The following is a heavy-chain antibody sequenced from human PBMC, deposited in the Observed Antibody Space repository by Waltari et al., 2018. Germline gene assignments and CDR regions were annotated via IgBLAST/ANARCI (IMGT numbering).Heavy chain of an antibody. J-gene: IGHJ1*01. Sequence: QVQLVQSGAEVKKPGSSVKVSCKASGGTFSSYAISWVRQAPGQGLEWMGGIIPILGIANYAQKFQGRVTSTADKSTSTAYMELSSLRSEDTAVYYCARSTSRSGSYYRSEYFQHWGQGTLVTVSS. CDR2: IIPILGIA. CDR3: ARSTSRSGSYYRSEYFQH. V-gene: IGHV1-69*10. CDR1: GGTFSSYA. D-gene: IGHD1-26*01.